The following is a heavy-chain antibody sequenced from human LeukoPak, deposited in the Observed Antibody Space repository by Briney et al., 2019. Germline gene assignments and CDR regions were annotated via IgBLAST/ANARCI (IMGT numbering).Heavy chain of an antibody. J-gene: IGHJ3*02. D-gene: IGHD3-10*01. CDR2: IYYSGST. CDR1: GGSISSSSYY. V-gene: IGHV4-39*01. Sequence: SETLSLTCTVSGGSISSSSYYWGWIRQPPGKGLESIGSIYYSGSTYYNPSLKSRVTISVDTSKNQFSLKLSSVTAADTAVYYCAGTGRTDAFDIWGQGTMVTVSS. CDR3: AGTGRTDAFDI.